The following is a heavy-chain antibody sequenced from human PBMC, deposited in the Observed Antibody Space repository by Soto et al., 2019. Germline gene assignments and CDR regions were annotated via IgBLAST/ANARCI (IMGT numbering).Heavy chain of an antibody. CDR2: ISRSSSYI. V-gene: IGHV3-21*01. D-gene: IGHD1-7*01. J-gene: IGHJ5*02. Sequence: GGSLRLSCAASGFTFSSYSMNWVRQAPGKGLEWVSSISRSSSYIYYADSVKGRFTISRDNAKNSLYLQMNSLRAEDTAVYYCARELELRREGEFWFDPWGQGTLVTVSS. CDR1: GFTFSSYS. CDR3: ARELELRREGEFWFDP.